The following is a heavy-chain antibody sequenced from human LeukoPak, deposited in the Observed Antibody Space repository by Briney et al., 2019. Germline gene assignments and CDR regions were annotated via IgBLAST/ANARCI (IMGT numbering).Heavy chain of an antibody. Sequence: SETLSLTCSVSGDSISMHYWSWIRQPPGKGLEWIGYIDHTGSTNYNPSLNSRVTISRDTSKNHFSLELSSVTAADTAVYYCARDWGRRGYSYGIDAFDIWGQGTMVTVSS. J-gene: IGHJ3*02. D-gene: IGHD5-18*01. CDR2: IDHTGST. CDR1: GDSISMHY. V-gene: IGHV4-59*11. CDR3: ARDWGRRGYSYGIDAFDI.